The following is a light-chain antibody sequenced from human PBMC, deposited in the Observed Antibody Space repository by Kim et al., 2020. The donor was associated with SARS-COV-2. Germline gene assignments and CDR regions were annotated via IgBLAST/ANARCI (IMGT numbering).Light chain of an antibody. Sequence: SASVGDRVTITCRASQSISSWLAWYQQKPGKAPNLLIYKASSLESGVPSRFSGSGSGTEFTLTISSLQPGDFATYYCQQYMSSSTFGGGTKVDIK. J-gene: IGKJ4*01. CDR1: QSISSW. CDR3: QQYMSSST. V-gene: IGKV1-5*03. CDR2: KAS.